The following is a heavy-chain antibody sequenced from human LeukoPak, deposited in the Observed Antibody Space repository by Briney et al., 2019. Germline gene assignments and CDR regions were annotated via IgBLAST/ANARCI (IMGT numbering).Heavy chain of an antibody. Sequence: SETLSLTCAVYGGSFSSYYWTWIRQPPGKGLEWIGEVNYSGGTEYNPSLKSRVTISVDTSKNQFSLNLSSVTAADTAVYYCAKDHPVALLWFDWGQGTLVTVSS. CDR1: GGSFSSYY. D-gene: IGHD3-10*01. V-gene: IGHV4-34*01. CDR3: AKDHPVALLWFD. CDR2: VNYSGGT. J-gene: IGHJ4*02.